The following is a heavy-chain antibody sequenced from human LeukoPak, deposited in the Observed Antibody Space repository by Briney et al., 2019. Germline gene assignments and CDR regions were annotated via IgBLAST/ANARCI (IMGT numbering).Heavy chain of an antibody. J-gene: IGHJ4*02. CDR2: ISGYTGDT. D-gene: IGHD6-13*01. V-gene: IGHV1-18*01. Sequence: ASVKVSCKASGYSFTNYGVNWVRHGPGQGLGWLGLISGYTGDTDYAQKFQGRVTMTTDTSTTTAYLELRSLRSDATAVYYCARAPRVASTGRFDYWGQGTLVTVSS. CDR3: ARAPRVASTGRFDY. CDR1: GYSFTNYG.